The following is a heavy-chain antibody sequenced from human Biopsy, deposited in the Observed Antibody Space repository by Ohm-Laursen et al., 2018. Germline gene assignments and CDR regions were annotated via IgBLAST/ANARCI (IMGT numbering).Heavy chain of an antibody. Sequence: LSLTCAASGFTFSNSGMHWVRQAPGKGLEWVSGISGRTSGTYYADSVKGRFTISRDNSKNTVLLQMNSLRAEDAALYYCAKDRWERNLYYGGGVDVWGQGTTVTVSS. V-gene: IGHV3-23*01. J-gene: IGHJ6*02. CDR2: ISGRTSGT. D-gene: IGHD4-23*01. CDR1: GFTFSNSG. CDR3: AKDRWERNLYYGGGVDV.